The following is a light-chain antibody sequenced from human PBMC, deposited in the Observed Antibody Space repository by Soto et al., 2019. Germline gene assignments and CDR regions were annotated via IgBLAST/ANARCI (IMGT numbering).Light chain of an antibody. Sequence: DIQMTQSPSTLSASVGDRVTITCRASQSISSWLAWYQQKPGKAPKLLIYKASDLESGVPSRFSGSGSGTEFTLTISSLQLDDFVTYYCQQYSDYWTFGQGTTVEIK. CDR2: KAS. J-gene: IGKJ1*01. CDR3: QQYSDYWT. CDR1: QSISSW. V-gene: IGKV1-5*03.